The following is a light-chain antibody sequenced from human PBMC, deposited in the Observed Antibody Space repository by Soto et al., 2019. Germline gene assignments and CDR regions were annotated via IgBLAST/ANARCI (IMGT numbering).Light chain of an antibody. Sequence: DIQMTHSPSTLSASVLYIVTITFRSSQSISIWLALYQQKPGKAPKLLIYKASSLESGFPSRFSFSGSVTEITLTISILQPDDFANYYCKQYNSHIKFGQGTKVDIK. CDR1: QSISIW. V-gene: IGKV1-5*03. J-gene: IGKJ1*01. CDR2: KAS. CDR3: KQYNSHIK.